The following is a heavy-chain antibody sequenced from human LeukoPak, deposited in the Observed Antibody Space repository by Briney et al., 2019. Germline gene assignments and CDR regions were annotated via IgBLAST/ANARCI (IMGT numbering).Heavy chain of an antibody. D-gene: IGHD6-19*01. V-gene: IGHV4-39*07. Sequence: SETLSLTCTVSGGSIRSSYYYWGWIRQPPGKGLEWIGEIYHSGSTNYNPSLKSRVTISVDKAKNQFSLKLNSVTVADTAVYYCVRAMPVAGSFGYWGQGTLVTVSS. J-gene: IGHJ4*02. CDR1: GGSIRSSYYY. CDR3: VRAMPVAGSFGY. CDR2: IYHSGST.